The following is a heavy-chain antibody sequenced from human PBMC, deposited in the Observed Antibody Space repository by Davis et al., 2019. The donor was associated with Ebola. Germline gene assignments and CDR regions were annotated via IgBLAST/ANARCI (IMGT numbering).Heavy chain of an antibody. J-gene: IGHJ6*02. CDR1: GFTFSDYY. CDR3: ARGFDYNDRSGYYGMDV. D-gene: IGHD3-22*01. V-gene: IGHV3-11*06. Sequence: GGSLRLSCAASGFTFSDYYISWIRQAPGKGLEWVSSIDNSGYTEYAESGKGRFTSSRDNAQNSVYLQRNSLRAEDTAVYYCARGFDYNDRSGYYGMDVWGQGTTVTVSS. CDR2: IDNSGYT.